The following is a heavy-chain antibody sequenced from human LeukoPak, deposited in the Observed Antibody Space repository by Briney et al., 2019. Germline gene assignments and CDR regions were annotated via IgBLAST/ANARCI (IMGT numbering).Heavy chain of an antibody. V-gene: IGHV3-7*01. CDR1: GFTFITSW. CDR3: ARDRAYKAFDY. Sequence: GGSLRLSCSASGFTFITSWMNWVRQAPGKGLEWVASITPNGSEKYYVDSVRGRFTISRDDDKNSVYLQMNSLRAEDTAVYYCARDRAYKAFDYWGRGNLVSVSS. J-gene: IGHJ4*02. D-gene: IGHD5-24*01. CDR2: ITPNGSEK.